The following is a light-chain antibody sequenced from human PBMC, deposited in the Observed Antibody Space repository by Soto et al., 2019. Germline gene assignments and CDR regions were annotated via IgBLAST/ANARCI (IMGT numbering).Light chain of an antibody. Sequence: QSALTQPASVSGSPGQSITISCTGTSSDVGGYNYVSWYQQHPGKAPKLMIYEVTNRPSGVSNRVSGSKSGNTDSLTISELQSDDEADYYCSSYTSSITYVFGTGTKLTVL. CDR2: EVT. J-gene: IGLJ1*01. CDR1: SSDVGGYNY. CDR3: SSYTSSITYV. V-gene: IGLV2-14*01.